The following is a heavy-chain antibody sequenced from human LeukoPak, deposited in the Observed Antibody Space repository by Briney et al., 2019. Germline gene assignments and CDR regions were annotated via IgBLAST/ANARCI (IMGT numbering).Heavy chain of an antibody. CDR3: ARGSYYDY. CDR2: ISAYNGDT. CDR1: GYTFTTYG. Sequence: RWASVKVSCKASGYTFTTYGISWVRQAPGQGLEWMGWISAYNGDTNYAQKFQGRGTMTTDTSTNTAYMELRSLRSDDTAVYYCARGSYYDYWGQGTLVTVSS. V-gene: IGHV1-18*01. J-gene: IGHJ4*02.